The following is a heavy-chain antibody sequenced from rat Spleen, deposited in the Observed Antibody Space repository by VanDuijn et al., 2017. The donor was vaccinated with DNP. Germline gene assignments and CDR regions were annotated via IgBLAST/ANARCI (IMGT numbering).Heavy chain of an antibody. Sequence: EVQLVESGGGLVQPGRSLKLSCAASGFTFSDFNMAWVRQAPKKGLEWVATILYDGSRTYYRDSVKGRFTISRDNAKSTLYLQMDSLRSEETATYYCARLFNYYFDYWGQGVMVTVSS. D-gene: IGHD1-10*01. CDR2: ILYDGSRT. V-gene: IGHV5S10*01. CDR1: GFTFSDFN. J-gene: IGHJ2*01. CDR3: ARLFNYYFDY.